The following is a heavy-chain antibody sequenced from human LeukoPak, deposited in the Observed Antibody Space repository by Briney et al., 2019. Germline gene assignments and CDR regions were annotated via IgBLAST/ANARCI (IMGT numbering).Heavy chain of an antibody. CDR3: ARDRYYYGSGSPIEY. Sequence: GGSLRLSCAASGFTFSSYAMHWVRQAPGKGLEWVAVISYDGSNKYYADSVKGRFTISRDNSKNTLYLRMNSLRAEDTAVYYCARDRYYYGSGSPIEYWGQGTLVTVSS. CDR2: ISYDGSNK. CDR1: GFTFSSYA. J-gene: IGHJ4*02. V-gene: IGHV3-30-3*01. D-gene: IGHD3-10*01.